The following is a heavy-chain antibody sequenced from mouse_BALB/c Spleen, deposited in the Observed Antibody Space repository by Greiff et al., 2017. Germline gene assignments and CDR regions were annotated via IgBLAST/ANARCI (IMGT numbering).Heavy chain of an antibody. V-gene: IGHV1-4*02. Sequence: VKLMESAAELARPGASVKMSCKASGYTFTSYTMHWVKQRPGQGLEWIGYINPSSGYTEYNQKFKDKTTLTADKSSSTAYMQLSSLTSEDSAVYYCARWGYVYYAMDYWGQGTSVTVSS. CDR3: ARWGYVYYAMDY. J-gene: IGHJ4*01. CDR1: GYTFTSYT. CDR2: INPSSGYT. D-gene: IGHD2-10*02.